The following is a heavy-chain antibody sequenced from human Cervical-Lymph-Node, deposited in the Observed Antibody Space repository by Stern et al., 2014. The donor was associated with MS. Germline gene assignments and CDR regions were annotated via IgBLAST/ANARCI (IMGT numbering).Heavy chain of an antibody. CDR2: TSHDGSKA. D-gene: IGHD3-22*01. CDR3: AKDSTMIVVVTSSFQY. V-gene: IGHV3-30*18. Sequence: VQLVESGGGVVQPGRSLRLSCSASGFTFSGYAMHWVRQAPGQGLEWVAVTSHDGSKAHYADSVRGRFTISRDNSKNTLSLQMNSLRSEDTAMYYCAKDSTMIVVVTSSFQYWGQGTLVTVSS. J-gene: IGHJ4*02. CDR1: GFTFSGYA.